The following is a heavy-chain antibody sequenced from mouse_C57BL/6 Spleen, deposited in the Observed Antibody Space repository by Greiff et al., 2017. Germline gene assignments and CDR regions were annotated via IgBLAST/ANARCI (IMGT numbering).Heavy chain of an antibody. V-gene: IGHV5-9*01. Sequence: EVKLMESGGGLVKPGGSLKLSCAASGFTFSSYTMSWVRQTPEKRLEWVATISGGGGNTYYPDSVKGRFTISRDNAKNTLYLQMSSLRSEDTALYYCASYGNWYFDVWGTGTTVTVSS. CDR1: GFTFSSYT. CDR3: ASYGNWYFDV. J-gene: IGHJ1*03. D-gene: IGHD2-1*01. CDR2: ISGGGGNT.